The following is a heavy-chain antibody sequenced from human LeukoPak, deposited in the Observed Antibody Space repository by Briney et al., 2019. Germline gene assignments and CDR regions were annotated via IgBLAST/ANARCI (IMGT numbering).Heavy chain of an antibody. CDR2: ITGSGRDT. V-gene: IGHV3-23*01. CDR1: GFTFSTYA. D-gene: IGHD1-1*01. CDR3: AKGQERESRLDS. Sequence: GGSLRLSCAASGFTFSTYAMNWVRQAPGKRLEWVSSITGSGRDTYYAGSVRGRITISRDNSRNTLYLQMNSLRAEDTALYYCAKGQERESRLDSWGQGTLVTVSS. J-gene: IGHJ4*02.